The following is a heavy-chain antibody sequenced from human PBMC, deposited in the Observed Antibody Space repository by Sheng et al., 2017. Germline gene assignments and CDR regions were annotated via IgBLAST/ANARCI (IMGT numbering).Heavy chain of an antibody. CDR3: AHRQLHSGDWYGGWFDS. J-gene: IGHJ5*01. V-gene: IGHV2-5*02. D-gene: IGHD6-13*01. CDR1: GFSLRTSGVG. CDR2: IIWDDDK. Sequence: QITLKESGPTLVKPTQTLTLTCTFSGFSLRTSGVGVGWIRQPPGKALECLALIIWDDDKRYRPSLRSRLTITKDTSGNEVVFTMTNMDPMDTAIYYCAHRQLHSGDWYGGWFDSWGPGTLVTVSS.